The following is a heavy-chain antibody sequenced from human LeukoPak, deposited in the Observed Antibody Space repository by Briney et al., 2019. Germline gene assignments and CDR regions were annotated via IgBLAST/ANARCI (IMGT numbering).Heavy chain of an antibody. Sequence: SVKVSCKASGGTFSSYAISWVRQAPGQGLEWMGGIIPIFGTANYAQKFQGRVTITADESTSTAYMELSGLRSEDTAVYYCARVVVVPAARADGYYYGMDVWGQGTTVTVSS. V-gene: IGHV1-69*13. CDR2: IIPIFGTA. CDR1: GGTFSSYA. J-gene: IGHJ6*02. D-gene: IGHD2-2*01. CDR3: ARVVVVPAARADGYYYGMDV.